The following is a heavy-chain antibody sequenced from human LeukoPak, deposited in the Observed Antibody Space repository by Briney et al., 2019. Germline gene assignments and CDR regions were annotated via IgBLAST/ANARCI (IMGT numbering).Heavy chain of an antibody. J-gene: IGHJ6*02. Sequence: TGGSLRLSCAASGFTVSSNYMSWVRQAPGKGLEWVSVIYSGGSTYYADSVKGRFTISRDNSKNTLYLQMNSLRAEDTALYYCAKSRGQYGDYLFYYYGMDVWGQGTTVTVSS. CDR3: AKSRGQYGDYLFYYYGMDV. CDR2: IYSGGST. CDR1: GFTVSSNY. V-gene: IGHV3-53*01. D-gene: IGHD4-17*01.